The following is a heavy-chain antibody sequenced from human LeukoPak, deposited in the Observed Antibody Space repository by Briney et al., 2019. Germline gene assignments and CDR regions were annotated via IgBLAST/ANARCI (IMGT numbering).Heavy chain of an antibody. CDR1: GFTFSSYS. V-gene: IGHV3-48*04. J-gene: IGHJ4*02. Sequence: GGSLRLSCAASGFTFSSYSMNWVRQAPGKGLEWVPYISSSGSTIYYADSVKGRFTISRDNAKNSLYLQMNSLRAEDTAVYYCAREGRMSGRPFDYWGQGTLVTVSS. D-gene: IGHD3-3*01. CDR2: ISSSGSTI. CDR3: AREGRMSGRPFDY.